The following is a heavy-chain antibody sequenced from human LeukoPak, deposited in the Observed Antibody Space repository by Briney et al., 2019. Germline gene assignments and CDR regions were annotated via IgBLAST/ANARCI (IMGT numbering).Heavy chain of an antibody. CDR3: ARDIDGYEANWFDP. J-gene: IGHJ5*02. V-gene: IGHV1-69*13. CDR1: GGTFSSYA. D-gene: IGHD5-24*01. Sequence: SVKVSCKASGGTFSSYAISWVRQAPGQGLEWMGGIIPIFGTANYAQKFQGRVTITADESTSTAYMELSSLRSEDTAVYYCARDIDGYEANWFDPWGQGTLVTVSS. CDR2: IIPIFGTA.